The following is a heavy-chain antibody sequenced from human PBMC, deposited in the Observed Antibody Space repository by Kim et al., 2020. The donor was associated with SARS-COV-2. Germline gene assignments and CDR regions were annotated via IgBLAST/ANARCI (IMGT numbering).Heavy chain of an antibody. J-gene: IGHJ6*02. CDR1: GGSFSGYY. Sequence: SDTLSLTCAVYGGSFSGYYWSWIRQPPGKGLEWIGEINHSGSTNYNPSLKSRVTISVDTSKNQFSLKLSSVTAADTAVYYCARGPYCSGGSCYSQDYYYYGMDVWGQGTTVTVSS. V-gene: IGHV4-34*01. D-gene: IGHD2-15*01. CDR2: INHSGST. CDR3: ARGPYCSGGSCYSQDYYYYGMDV.